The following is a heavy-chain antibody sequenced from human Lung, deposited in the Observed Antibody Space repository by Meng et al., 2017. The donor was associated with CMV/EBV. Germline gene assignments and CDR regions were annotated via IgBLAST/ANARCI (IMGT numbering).Heavy chain of an antibody. J-gene: IGHJ1*01. CDR2: IPHRGSS. D-gene: IGHD3-10*01. V-gene: IGHV4-4*02. CDR1: GASITNPNW. CDR3: LRRSGGSV. Sequence: QVQCRESRPAPGHPAEAPSIPAAAVGASITNPNWRAWVRQAPGKGLELIGAIPHRGSSAYTPSRKSRVSMSIDKSKNQFSLKLTSVTAADTAVYHCLRRSGGSVWGQGTLVTVSS.